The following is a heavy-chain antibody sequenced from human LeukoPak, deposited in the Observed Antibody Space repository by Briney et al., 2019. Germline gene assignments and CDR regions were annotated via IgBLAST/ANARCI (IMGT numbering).Heavy chain of an antibody. V-gene: IGHV3-30*02. J-gene: IGHJ4*02. Sequence: GGSLRLSCAASGFTFSSYGMHWVRQAPGKGLEWMAFIRYDGSNKYYADSVKGRFTISRDNSKNTLYLQMNSLRAEDTAVYYCAKDDVLLWFGELFKAPTSIDYWGQGTLVTVSS. D-gene: IGHD3-10*01. CDR1: GFTFSSYG. CDR3: AKDDVLLWFGELFKAPTSIDY. CDR2: IRYDGSNK.